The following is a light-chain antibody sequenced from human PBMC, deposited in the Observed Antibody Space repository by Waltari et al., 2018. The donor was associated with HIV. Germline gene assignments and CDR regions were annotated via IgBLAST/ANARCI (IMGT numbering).Light chain of an antibody. V-gene: IGLV2-14*01. J-gene: IGLJ1*01. Sequence: QSALTQPASVSGSPGQSITISCTGTSSDVGGYNYVSWYQQHPGKATKLMIDEVSKRLSGVSNRCSGSKPGNTASLTISGLQAEDEADYYCFSYTSSSTLYVFGTGTKVTVL. CDR1: SSDVGGYNY. CDR2: EVS. CDR3: FSYTSSSTLYV.